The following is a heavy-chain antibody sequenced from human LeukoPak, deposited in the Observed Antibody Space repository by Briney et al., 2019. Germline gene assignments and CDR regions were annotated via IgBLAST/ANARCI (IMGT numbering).Heavy chain of an antibody. CDR2: IYYSGST. CDR3: ARVYSVRVRGVGDWFDP. D-gene: IGHD3-10*01. Sequence: PSETLSLTCSVSDGSISGSDYYWGWVRQPPGKGLEYIGSIYYSGSTYYNPSLKSRVTISVDMSKNQFSLKLSSVTAADTAVYYCARVYSVRVRGVGDWFDPWGQGTLVTVSS. J-gene: IGHJ5*02. V-gene: IGHV4-39*07. CDR1: DGSISGSDYY.